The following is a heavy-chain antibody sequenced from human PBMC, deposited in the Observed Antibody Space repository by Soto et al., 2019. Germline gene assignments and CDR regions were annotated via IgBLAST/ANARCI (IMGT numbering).Heavy chain of an antibody. V-gene: IGHV4-59*01. CDR1: GGSISTYY. D-gene: IGHD6-19*01. Sequence: PSETLSLTCTVSGGSISTYYWSWIRQPPGKGLEWIGYIYYSGSTKYNRSLRGRVTMSVDSSKNQFSLWLNSVTAADTAVYYCGRGYDNIGWSPGYWGQGTLVTVSS. CDR2: IYYSGST. J-gene: IGHJ4*02. CDR3: GRGYDNIGWSPGY.